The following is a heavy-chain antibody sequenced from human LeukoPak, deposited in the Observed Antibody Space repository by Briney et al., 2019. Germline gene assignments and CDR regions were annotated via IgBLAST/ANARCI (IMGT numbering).Heavy chain of an antibody. V-gene: IGHV3-7*03. Sequence: PGGSLRLSCAASGFTSSSYWMSWVRQAPGKGLEWVANIKQEGSERYYVDSVKGRFTISRDNAKNSPYLQMNSLRAEDTAVYYCATENDDAFDIWGQGTMVTVSS. CDR2: IKQEGSER. CDR3: ATENDDAFDI. J-gene: IGHJ3*02. D-gene: IGHD1-1*01. CDR1: GFTSSSYW.